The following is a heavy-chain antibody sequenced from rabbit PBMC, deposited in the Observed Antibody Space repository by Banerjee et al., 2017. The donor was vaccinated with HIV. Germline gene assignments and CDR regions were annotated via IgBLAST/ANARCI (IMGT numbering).Heavy chain of an antibody. CDR3: ARENAAYGDFSL. V-gene: IGHV1S45*01. Sequence: QEQLVESGGGLVQPEGSLTLTCTASGFSFSSGYDMCWVRQAPGKGLEWIACIYAGGSGSTYYANWAKGRFTISKTSSTVDLKMTSLTAADTATYFCARENAAYGDFSLWGQGTLVTVS. J-gene: IGHJ6*01. CDR2: IYAGGSGST. D-gene: IGHD2-1*01. CDR1: GFSFSSGYD.